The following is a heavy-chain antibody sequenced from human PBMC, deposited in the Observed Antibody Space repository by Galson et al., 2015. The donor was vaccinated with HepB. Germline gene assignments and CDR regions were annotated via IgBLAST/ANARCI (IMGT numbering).Heavy chain of an antibody. CDR2: INPSGGST. V-gene: IGHV1-46*01. CDR3: ARRGGCSSTSCDSYFDY. D-gene: IGHD2-2*02. Sequence: SVKVSCKASGYTFTSYYMHWVRQAPGQGLEWMGIINPSGGSTSYAQKFQGRVAMTRDTSTSTVYMELSSLRSEDTAVYYCARRGGCSSTSCDSYFDYWGQGTLVTVSS. CDR1: GYTFTSYY. J-gene: IGHJ4*02.